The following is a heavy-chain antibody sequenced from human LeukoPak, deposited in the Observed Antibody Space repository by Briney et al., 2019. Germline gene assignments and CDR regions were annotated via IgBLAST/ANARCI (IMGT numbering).Heavy chain of an antibody. J-gene: IGHJ4*02. CDR3: AGCAGNSCYFDY. D-gene: IGHD1-1*01. V-gene: IGHV3-7*01. CDR1: GFIFISYW. Sequence: GGSLRLSCAASGFIFISYWMRWVRQAPGKGLEWVANIKQDGSAKNYVHSVKGRFTISRDNAKNSLYLQLNSLRAEDAAVYYCAGCAGNSCYFDYWGQGTLVIVSS. CDR2: IKQDGSAK.